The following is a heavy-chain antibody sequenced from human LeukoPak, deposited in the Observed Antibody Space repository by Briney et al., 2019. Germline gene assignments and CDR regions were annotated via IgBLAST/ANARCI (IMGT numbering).Heavy chain of an antibody. CDR1: GYTFTSYG. CDR3: ARASRQLLLYYLDY. J-gene: IGHJ4*02. V-gene: IGHV1-18*01. CDR2: ISAYNGNT. D-gene: IGHD2-2*01. Sequence: ALVKVSCKASGYTFTSYGISWVRQAPGQGLEWMGWISAYNGNTNYAQKLQGRVTMTTDTSTSTAYMELRSLRSDDTAVYYCARASRQLLLYYLDYWGQGTLVTVSS.